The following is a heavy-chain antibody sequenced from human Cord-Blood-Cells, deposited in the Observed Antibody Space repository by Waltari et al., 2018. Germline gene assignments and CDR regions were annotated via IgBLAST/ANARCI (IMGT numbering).Heavy chain of an antibody. CDR2: MNPNSGNT. D-gene: IGHD6-19*01. Sequence: QVQLVQSGAEVKKPGASVKVSCKASGYTFTSYDINWVRQATGQGLEWMGWMNPNSGNTGDAQKFQGRVTMTRNTSLSTAYLELSSLRSEDTAVYYCATRSRAGPWYFDLWGRGNLVTVSS. J-gene: IGHJ2*01. CDR1: GYTFTSYD. V-gene: IGHV1-8*01. CDR3: ATRSRAGPWYFDL.